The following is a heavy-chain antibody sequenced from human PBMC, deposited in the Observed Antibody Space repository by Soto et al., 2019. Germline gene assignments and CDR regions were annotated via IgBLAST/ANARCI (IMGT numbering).Heavy chain of an antibody. CDR2: IHYSGTT. J-gene: IGHJ6*02. CDR1: GVSISSSHW. Sequence: QVQLQESGPGLVKSSGTLSLTCAVSGVSISSSHWWTWVRQPPGKGLEWIGEIHYSGTTNYNPPLGCRVTISADKSRNQFSLILSSVTAADTAVYYCARCAYGSYTFGIDVWGQGTTVTVSS. V-gene: IGHV4-4*02. D-gene: IGHD3-3*01. CDR3: ARCAYGSYTFGIDV.